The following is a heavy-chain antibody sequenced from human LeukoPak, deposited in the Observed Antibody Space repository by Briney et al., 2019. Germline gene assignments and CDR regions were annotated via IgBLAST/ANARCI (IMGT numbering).Heavy chain of an antibody. CDR2: IYYSGST. CDR3: ARGFYWNFDY. D-gene: IGHD1-1*01. Sequence: SETLSLTCTVSGGSISSSHWNWIRQSPGKGLEWIGYIYYSGSTKYNPSLESRVTISLDTSKNQFSLKLSPMTAADTAVYYCARGFYWNFDYWGQGTLVTVSS. CDR1: GGSISSSH. J-gene: IGHJ4*02. V-gene: IGHV4-59*01.